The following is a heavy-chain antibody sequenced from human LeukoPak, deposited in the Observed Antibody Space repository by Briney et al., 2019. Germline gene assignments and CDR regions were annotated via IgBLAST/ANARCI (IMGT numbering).Heavy chain of an antibody. CDR2: ISSSSSYI. V-gene: IGHV3-21*01. D-gene: IGHD3-22*01. CDR1: GFTFSSYS. CDR3: AREYYYDSSGYYSLGY. J-gene: IGHJ4*02. Sequence: PGGSLRLSCAASGFTFSSYSMNWVRQAPGKGLEWVSSISSSSSYIYYADSVKGRFTISRDNAKNSLYLQMSSLRAEDTAVYYCAREYYYDSSGYYSLGYWGQGTLVTVSS.